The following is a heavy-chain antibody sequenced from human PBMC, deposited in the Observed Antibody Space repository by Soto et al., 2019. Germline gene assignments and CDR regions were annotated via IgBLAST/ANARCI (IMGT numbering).Heavy chain of an antibody. J-gene: IGHJ6*02. CDR3: AKDSELKASSYSYGMDV. D-gene: IGHD1-26*01. Sequence: HPGGSLRLSCASSGFTFSSYGMHWVPQAPGKGLEWVAVISYDGRNKYYADPVKGRFTISRDNSKDTLYLQMNSLKPEDTAVYYCAKDSELKASSYSYGMDVWGQGTAGTVSS. V-gene: IGHV3-30*18. CDR2: ISYDGRNK. CDR1: GFTFSSYG.